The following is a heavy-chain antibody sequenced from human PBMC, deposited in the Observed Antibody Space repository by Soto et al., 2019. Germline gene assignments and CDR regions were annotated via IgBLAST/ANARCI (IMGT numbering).Heavy chain of an antibody. CDR3: ARRYGGSIDY. V-gene: IGHV4-59*08. D-gene: IGHD2-15*01. Sequence: QVQLQESGPGLVKPSETLSLTCTVSGGSISRYYWRWIRQPPGKGLEWIGYIYYSGSTNYNPSLKSRVTISVDTSKNKFSLKLSSVTAADTAVYYCARRYGGSIDYWGQGTLVTVSS. CDR1: GGSISRYY. CDR2: IYYSGST. J-gene: IGHJ4*02.